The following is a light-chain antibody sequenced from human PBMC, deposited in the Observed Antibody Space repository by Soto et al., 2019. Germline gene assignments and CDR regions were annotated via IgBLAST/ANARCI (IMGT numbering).Light chain of an antibody. Sequence: EIVLTQSPGTLSLSPGERATLSCRASQSVSSSYLAWYQQKPGQAPRLLIYGASGRATGIPDRFSGSGSGTDFTITISILEPEDLAVYYCQQYGSSPMYTFGHGSKLEIK. V-gene: IGKV3-20*01. J-gene: IGKJ2*01. CDR1: QSVSSSY. CDR3: QQYGSSPMYT. CDR2: GAS.